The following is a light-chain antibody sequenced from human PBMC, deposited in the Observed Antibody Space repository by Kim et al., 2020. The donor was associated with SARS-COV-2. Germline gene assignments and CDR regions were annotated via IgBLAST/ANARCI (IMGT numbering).Light chain of an antibody. CDR3: QQYDSSPPT. CDR2: GAF. V-gene: IGKV3-20*01. CDR1: RSIYRTY. Sequence: EIVLTQSPGTLSLSPVERATLSCRASRSIYRTYSAWYQQTPGQPPRLLIYGAFSRATGIPDRFSGSGSGTDFTLTISRLEPEDFAVYYCQQYDSSPPTFGQGTKVDIK. J-gene: IGKJ1*01.